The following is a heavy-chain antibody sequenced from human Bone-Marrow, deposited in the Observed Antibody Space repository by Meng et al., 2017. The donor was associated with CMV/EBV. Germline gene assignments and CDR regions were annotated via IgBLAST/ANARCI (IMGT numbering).Heavy chain of an antibody. Sequence: SVKVSCKASGGTFSSYTISWVRQAPGQGLEWMGRIIPILGIANYAQKFQGRVTITADKSTSTAYMELSSLRSEDTAVYYCARTSTGYDYFDYWGPGKLVNVSS. CDR3: ARTSTGYDYFDY. J-gene: IGHJ4*02. V-gene: IGHV1-69*02. D-gene: IGHD5-12*01. CDR2: IIPILGIA. CDR1: GGTFSSYT.